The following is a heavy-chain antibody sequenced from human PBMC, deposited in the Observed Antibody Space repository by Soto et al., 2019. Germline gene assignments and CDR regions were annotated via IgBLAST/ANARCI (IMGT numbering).Heavy chain of an antibody. CDR3: ARDPDYYDRSGLKEGFDP. D-gene: IGHD3-22*01. V-gene: IGHV1-69*12. Sequence: QVQLVQSGAEVKKPGSSVKVSCKASGGTFSSYAISWVRQAPGQGLEWMGGIIPIFGTANYAQKFQGRVTITADESTSTAYRELSSLRCEDTAVYYCARDPDYYDRSGLKEGFDPWGQGTLVTVSS. CDR2: IIPIFGTA. J-gene: IGHJ5*02. CDR1: GGTFSSYA.